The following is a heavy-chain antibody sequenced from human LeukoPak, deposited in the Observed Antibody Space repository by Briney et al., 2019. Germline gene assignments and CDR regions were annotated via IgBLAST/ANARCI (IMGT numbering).Heavy chain of an antibody. CDR3: AKVTTGFWVCDH. Sequence: GGSLRLSCAASGFTFDDYGMSWVRQAPGKGLEWVSGINWNGGSTGYADSVKGRFTISRDNSKNTLYLQMNSLTDEDTAVYYCAKVTTGFWVCDHWGQGTLVTVSS. CDR2: INWNGGST. CDR1: GFTFDDYG. J-gene: IGHJ5*02. D-gene: IGHD4-17*01. V-gene: IGHV3-20*04.